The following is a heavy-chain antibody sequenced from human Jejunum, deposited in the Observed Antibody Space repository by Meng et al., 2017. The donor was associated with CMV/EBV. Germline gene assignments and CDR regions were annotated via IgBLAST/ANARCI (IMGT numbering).Heavy chain of an antibody. CDR2: IYYKGST. D-gene: IGHD1-1*01. J-gene: IGHJ6*02. V-gene: IGHV4-59*01. CDR3: ARFSSTGAYYPGMDV. Sequence: RSISCNYWSWIRQPPGKGLELIGFIYYKGSTSYNPSLRSRVTMSVDTSKNQCSLKVTSVTAADTALYYCARFSSTGAYYPGMDVWGQGTTVTVSS. CDR1: RSISCNY.